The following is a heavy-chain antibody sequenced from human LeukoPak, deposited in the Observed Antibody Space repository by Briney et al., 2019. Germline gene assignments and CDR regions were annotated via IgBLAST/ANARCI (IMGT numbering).Heavy chain of an antibody. V-gene: IGHV3-21*01. J-gene: IGHJ4*02. CDR3: AIVVPAANSAEFDY. CDR2: ISSSSSYI. D-gene: IGHD2-2*01. CDR1: GFTFSNYW. Sequence: GGSLRLSCATSGFTFSNYWMSWVRQAPGKGLEWVSSISSSSSYIYYADSVKGRFTISRDNAKNSLYLQMNSLRAEDTAVYYCAIVVPAANSAEFDYWGQGTLVTVSS.